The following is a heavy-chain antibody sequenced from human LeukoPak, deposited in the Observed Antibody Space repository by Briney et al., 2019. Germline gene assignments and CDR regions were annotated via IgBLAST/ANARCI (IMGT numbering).Heavy chain of an antibody. J-gene: IGHJ3*02. V-gene: IGHV4-59*01. CDR1: GGSISSSY. CDR3: ARVEVGASRLGAFDI. D-gene: IGHD1-26*01. CDR2: ISYSGST. Sequence: SETLSLTCTVSGGSISSSYWSWIRQPPGKGLEWFGYISYSGSTNYNPSLKSRVTISVDTSKNQFSLKLSSVTAADTAVYYCARVEVGASRLGAFDIWGQGTMVTVSS.